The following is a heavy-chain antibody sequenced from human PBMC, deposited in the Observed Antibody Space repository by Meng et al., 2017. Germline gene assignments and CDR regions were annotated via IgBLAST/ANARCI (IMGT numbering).Heavy chain of an antibody. CDR2: IWYDGSNK. Sequence: GESLKISCATSGFTFSSYSMHWVRQPPGMGLGWVAVIWYDGSNKYYADSVKGRFTISRDNSKNTLFLQMNSLRVEDTAVYYCARGSLVAGPQIDYWGQGTLVTVSS. J-gene: IGHJ4*02. V-gene: IGHV3-33*01. CDR1: GFTFSSYS. D-gene: IGHD6-19*01. CDR3: ARGSLVAGPQIDY.